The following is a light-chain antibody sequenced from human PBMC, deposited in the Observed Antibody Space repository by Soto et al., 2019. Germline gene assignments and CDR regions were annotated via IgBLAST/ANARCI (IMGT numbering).Light chain of an antibody. V-gene: IGKV3-15*01. CDR3: QQYDKWPWT. CDR2: GAS. J-gene: IGKJ1*01. Sequence: DIVMTQSPATLSMSPGERATLSCRASQTINNNLAWNQQKPGQAPRLLIYGASTRATGIPDRFSGSGSGTEFTLTISSLQSEDFAIYYCQQYDKWPWTFGRGTKLEIK. CDR1: QTINNN.